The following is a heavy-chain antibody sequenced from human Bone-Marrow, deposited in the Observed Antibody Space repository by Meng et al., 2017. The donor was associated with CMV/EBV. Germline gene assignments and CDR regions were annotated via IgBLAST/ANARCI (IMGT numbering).Heavy chain of an antibody. J-gene: IGHJ4*02. V-gene: IGHV2-5*01. Sequence: SGPTLVKPTQTLTLTCTFSGFSLSTSGVGVGWIRQPPGKALEWLALIYWNDDKRYSPSLKSRIAISKDTSKNPMVLTMPNMNPVDTATYYCSHSTRSMPRVTYHYWGQGTLVPVSS. CDR1: GFSLSTSGVG. CDR2: IYWNDDK. D-gene: IGHD4-11*01. CDR3: SHSTRSMPRVTYHY.